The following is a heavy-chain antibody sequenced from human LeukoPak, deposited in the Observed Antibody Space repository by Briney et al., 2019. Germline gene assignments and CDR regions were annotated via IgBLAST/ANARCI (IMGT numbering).Heavy chain of an antibody. V-gene: IGHV3-48*01. CDR1: GFTFSSYS. D-gene: IGHD1-26*01. CDR2: ISSSSSTI. J-gene: IGHJ6*02. CDR3: AREGGSYPLRWRYFYYYGMDV. Sequence: GGSLRLSCAASGFTFSSYSMNWVRQAPGKGLEWVSYISSSSSTIYYADSVKGRFTISRDNAKNSLYLQMNSLRAEDTAVYYCAREGGSYPLRWRYFYYYGMDVWGQGPTVTVSS.